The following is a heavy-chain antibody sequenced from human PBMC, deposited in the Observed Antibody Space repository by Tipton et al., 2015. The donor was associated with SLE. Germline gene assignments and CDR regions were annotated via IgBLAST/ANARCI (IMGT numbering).Heavy chain of an antibody. CDR3: ARWDLTGTTGVDY. CDR1: GFTFDDYA. D-gene: IGHD1-7*01. V-gene: IGHV4-59*01. J-gene: IGHJ4*02. CDR2: IYYSGSA. Sequence: LRLSCAASGFTFDDYAMHWVRQAPGKGLEWIGYIYYSGSANYNPSLKSRVTISVDTSKNQFSLKLSSVTAADTAVYYCARWDLTGTTGVDYWGQGTLVTVSS.